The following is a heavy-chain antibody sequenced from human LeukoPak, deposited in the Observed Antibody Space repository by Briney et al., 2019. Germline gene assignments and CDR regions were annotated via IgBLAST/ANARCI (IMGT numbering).Heavy chain of an antibody. V-gene: IGHV3-66*01. CDR3: ARVYSGSFDY. D-gene: IGHD3-22*01. Sequence: GQSLRLSRAASGLTLNINYMSWVRQAPGKGLEWVSINYSGGRTNYADSLKGRFTISGDNSKNTLYLQMNSLRAEDTAVYYCARVYSGSFDYWGQGTLVTVSS. J-gene: IGHJ4*02. CDR2: NYSGGRT. CDR1: GLTLNINY.